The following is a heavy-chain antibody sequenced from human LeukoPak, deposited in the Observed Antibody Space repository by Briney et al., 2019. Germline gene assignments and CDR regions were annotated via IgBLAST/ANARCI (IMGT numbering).Heavy chain of an antibody. CDR1: GGSISSGSYY. D-gene: IGHD3-22*01. CDR2: VHISGST. V-gene: IGHV4-61*02. CDR3: ARWPILYYYDSSGYYGGFDY. J-gene: IGHJ4*02. Sequence: SETLSLTCTVSGGSISSGSYYWSWIRQPAGKGLEWLGRVHISGSTNYNPSLKSRVTISIDTSKNQFSLQLSSVTAADTAVYYCARWPILYYYDSSGYYGGFDYWGQGTLVTVSS.